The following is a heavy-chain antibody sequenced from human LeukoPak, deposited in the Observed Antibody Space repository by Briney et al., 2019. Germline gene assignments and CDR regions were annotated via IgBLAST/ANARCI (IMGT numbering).Heavy chain of an antibody. CDR1: GGSISSGGYY. CDR3: ARDPGDGLMPNWFDP. V-gene: IGHV4-31*03. J-gene: IGHJ5*02. D-gene: IGHD1-1*01. Sequence: SETLSLTCTVSGGSISSGGYYWSWIRRHPGKGLEWIGYIYYSGSTYYNPSLKSRVTISVDTSKNQFSLKLSSVTAADTAVYYCARDPGDGLMPNWFDPWGQGTLVTVSS. CDR2: IYYSGST.